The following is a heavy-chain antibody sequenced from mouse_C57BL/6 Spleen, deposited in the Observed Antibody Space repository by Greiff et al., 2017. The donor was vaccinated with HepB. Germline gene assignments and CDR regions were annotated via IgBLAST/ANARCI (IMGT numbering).Heavy chain of an antibody. V-gene: IGHV1-72*01. D-gene: IGHD1-1*01. CDR2: IDPNSGGT. J-gene: IGHJ1*03. Sequence: VKQRPGRGLEWIGRIDPNSGGTKYNEKFKSKATLTVDKPSSTAYMQLSSLTSEDSAVYYCARDGSSYWYFDVWGTGTTVTVSS. CDR3: ARDGSSYWYFDV.